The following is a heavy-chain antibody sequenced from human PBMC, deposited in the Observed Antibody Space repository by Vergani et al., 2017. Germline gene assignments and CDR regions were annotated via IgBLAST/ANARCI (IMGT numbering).Heavy chain of an antibody. CDR2: IGKDGINT. D-gene: IGHD2-21*02. CDR1: GFTFSNFG. J-gene: IGHJ4*02. Sequence: QVQLVESAGGVVQPGGSLRLSCAASGFTFSNFGMHWIRQAPGKGLEWLAYIGKDGINTRYRDAVKGRFIVSRDKSKDILYLQMDTLRGEDTALYYSTTYLRDSTDGLPDSWGPGTLVIVSS. CDR3: TTYLRDSTDGLPDS. V-gene: IGHV3-30*02.